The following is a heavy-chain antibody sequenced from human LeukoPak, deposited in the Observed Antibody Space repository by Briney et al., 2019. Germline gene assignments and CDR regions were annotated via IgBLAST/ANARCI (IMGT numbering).Heavy chain of an antibody. D-gene: IGHD3-16*02. CDR1: GYTFTSYD. Sequence: ASVKVSCKASGYTFTSYDINWVRQATGQGLEWMGWMNPNSGNTGSAQRFQGRVTMTRDTSMSTAYMELSSLTSEDTAVYYCARGALVRLPSSFDPWGQGTLVTVSS. V-gene: IGHV1-8*01. CDR3: ARGALVRLPSSFDP. CDR2: MNPNSGNT. J-gene: IGHJ5*02.